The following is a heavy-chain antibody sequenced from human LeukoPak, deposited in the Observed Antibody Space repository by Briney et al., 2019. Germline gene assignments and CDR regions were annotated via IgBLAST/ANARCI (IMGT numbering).Heavy chain of an antibody. Sequence: GGSLRLSCAASGFTVSSNYMSWVRQAPGKGLEWVSVIYSGGSTYYADSVKGRFTISRDNSKNTLYLQMNSLRAEDTAVYYCARVGAAAADFDYWGQGTLVTVSS. J-gene: IGHJ4*02. CDR2: IYSGGST. V-gene: IGHV3-66*02. D-gene: IGHD6-13*01. CDR1: GFTVSSNY. CDR3: ARVGAAAADFDY.